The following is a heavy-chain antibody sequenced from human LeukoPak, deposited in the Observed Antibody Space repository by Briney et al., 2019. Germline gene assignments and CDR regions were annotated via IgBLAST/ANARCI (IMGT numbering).Heavy chain of an antibody. J-gene: IGHJ4*02. CDR2: IYYSGST. CDR1: GGSVSSGSYY. D-gene: IGHD6-19*01. CDR3: ARAPGIAVAATWTDY. Sequence: SETLSLTCTVSGGSVSSGSYYWSWIRQPPGKGLEWLGYIYYSGSTNYNPSLKSRVTISVDTSKNQFSLKLSSVTAADTAVYYCARAPGIAVAATWTDYWGQGTLVTVSS. V-gene: IGHV4-61*01.